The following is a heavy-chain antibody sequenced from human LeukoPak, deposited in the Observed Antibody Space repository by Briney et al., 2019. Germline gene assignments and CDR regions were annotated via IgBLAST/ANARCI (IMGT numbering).Heavy chain of an antibody. J-gene: IGHJ4*02. V-gene: IGHV3-23*01. CDR2: ISGSGGST. D-gene: IGHD3-22*01. CDR1: GFTFSSYA. CDR3: AKIPYYYDSSGYLAFDY. Sequence: GGSLRLSCAASGFTFSSYAMSWVRRAPGKGLEWVSAISGSGGSTYYADSVKGRFTISRDNSKNTLYLQMNSLRAEDTAVYYCAKIPYYYDSSGYLAFDYWGQGTLVTVSS.